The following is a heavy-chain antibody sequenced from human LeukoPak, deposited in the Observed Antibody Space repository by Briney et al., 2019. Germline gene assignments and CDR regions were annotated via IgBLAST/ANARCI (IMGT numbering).Heavy chain of an antibody. CDR3: ARHWFGESTYFDY. Sequence: SETLSLTCTVSGGSLSSGYYWGWIRQPPGKGLEWIGSIYHSRSTYYNPSLKSRATISVDTSKNQFSLKLSSVTAADTAVYYCARHWFGESTYFDYWGQGTLVTVSS. CDR1: GGSLSSGYY. J-gene: IGHJ4*02. CDR2: IYHSRST. V-gene: IGHV4-38-2*02. D-gene: IGHD3-10*01.